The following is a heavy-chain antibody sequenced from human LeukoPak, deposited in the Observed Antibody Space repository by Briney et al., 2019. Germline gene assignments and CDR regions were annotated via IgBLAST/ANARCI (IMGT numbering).Heavy chain of an antibody. CDR2: IYYTGST. Sequence: SQTLSLTCTVSGGSIITGDSYWSWIRQPPGKGLERIGYIYYTGSTKYNPSLKSRLTISLDTSKSQFSLKLSSMTAADTAIYYCARVYDSSGYPQRDASDVWGQGTMVTVSS. J-gene: IGHJ3*01. CDR1: GGSIITGDSY. V-gene: IGHV4-30-4*01. CDR3: ARVYDSSGYPQRDASDV. D-gene: IGHD3-22*01.